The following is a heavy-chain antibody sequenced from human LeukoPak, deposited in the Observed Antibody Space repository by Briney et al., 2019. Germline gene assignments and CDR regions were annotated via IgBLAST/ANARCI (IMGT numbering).Heavy chain of an antibody. CDR1: GYSFTNYY. J-gene: IGHJ4*02. CDR3: APTGGYYFDY. V-gene: IGHV1-46*01. D-gene: IGHD3-10*01. CDR2: INPSGGST. Sequence: ASVKVSCKASGYSFTNYYMHWVRQAPGQGLEWMTMINPSGGSTTYAQNFQDRVTVTRDMSTSTVYMELSSLTSEDTAVYYCAPTGGYYFDYWGQGTLVTGSS.